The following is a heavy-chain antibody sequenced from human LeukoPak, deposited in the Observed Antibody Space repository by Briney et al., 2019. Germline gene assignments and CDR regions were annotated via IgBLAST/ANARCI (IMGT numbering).Heavy chain of an antibody. Sequence: SETLSLTCTVSGGSVSSGSYYWSWIRQPPGKGLEWIGYIYYSGSTNYNPSLKSRVTISVDTSKNQFSLKLSPVTAADTAVYYCAREYYDSSGYLFDYWGQGTLVTVSS. CDR2: IYYSGST. CDR3: AREYYDSSGYLFDY. CDR1: GGSVSSGSYY. D-gene: IGHD3-22*01. V-gene: IGHV4-61*01. J-gene: IGHJ4*02.